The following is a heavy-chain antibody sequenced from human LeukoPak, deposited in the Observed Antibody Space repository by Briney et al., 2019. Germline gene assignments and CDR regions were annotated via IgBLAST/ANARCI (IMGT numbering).Heavy chain of an antibody. Sequence: GGSLRLSCAASGFSFSGYGMHWVRQAPGKGLEWVTFIRYDGSTKSYADSVKGRFTIARDNSKNTLYLQMSSPRAEDTAVYFCAKDYNNGFDYWGQGALVTVSS. V-gene: IGHV3-30*02. D-gene: IGHD1-14*01. CDR3: AKDYNNGFDY. CDR1: GFSFSGYG. CDR2: IRYDGSTK. J-gene: IGHJ4*02.